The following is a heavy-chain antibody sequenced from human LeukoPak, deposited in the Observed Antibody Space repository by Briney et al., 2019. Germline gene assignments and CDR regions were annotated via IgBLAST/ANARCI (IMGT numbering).Heavy chain of an antibody. D-gene: IGHD4-17*01. V-gene: IGHV3-7*01. CDR2: IDQDGSQE. J-gene: IGHJ4*02. CDR1: GFTFSTYW. Sequence: GGSLRLSCSASGFTFSTYWMSWVRQAPGKGLEWVANIDQDGSQEYYVDSMKGRFTISRDNAKNALYLQMNNLRADDTAVYYCAKRRTTVITMDYFDYWGQGTLVTVSS. CDR3: AKRRTTVITMDYFDY.